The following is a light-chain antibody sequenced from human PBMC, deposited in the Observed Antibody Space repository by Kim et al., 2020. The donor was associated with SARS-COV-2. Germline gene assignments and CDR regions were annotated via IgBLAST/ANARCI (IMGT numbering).Light chain of an antibody. CDR2: KGS. V-gene: IGLV3-27*01. CDR3: YSAADNNRV. J-gene: IGLJ3*02. CDR1: VLAKKY. Sequence: SGSPGQTARSTCSGDVLAKKYARWFQQKPGQAPVLVIYKGSERPSWIPERVSGSSSGTTVTLTISGAQVEDEADYYCYSAADNNRVFGGGTKLTVL.